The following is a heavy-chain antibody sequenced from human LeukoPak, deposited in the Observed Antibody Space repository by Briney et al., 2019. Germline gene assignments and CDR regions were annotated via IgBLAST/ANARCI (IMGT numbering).Heavy chain of an antibody. Sequence: SSETLSLTCTVSGGSISSYYWSWIRQPPGKGLEWIGYIYYSGSTNYNPSLKSRVTISVDTSKNQFSLKLSSVTAADTAVYYCARANYYDSIGYSRGAFDIWGQGTKVTVSS. CDR3: ARANYYDSIGYSRGAFDI. CDR1: GGSISSYY. CDR2: IYYSGST. J-gene: IGHJ3*02. D-gene: IGHD3-22*01. V-gene: IGHV4-59*08.